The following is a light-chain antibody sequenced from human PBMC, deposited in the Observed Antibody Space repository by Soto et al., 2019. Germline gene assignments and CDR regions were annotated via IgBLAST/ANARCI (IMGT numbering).Light chain of an antibody. J-gene: IGKJ1*01. V-gene: IGKV3-20*01. CDR3: QQYGSSPWT. CDR1: QSVSSN. Sequence: EIVMTQSPGTLSVSPGERATLSCRASQSVSSNLAWYQQKPGQAPRLLIYGASSRATGIPDRFSGSGSGTDFTLTISRLEPEDFAVYHCQQYGSSPWTFGQGTKVDIK. CDR2: GAS.